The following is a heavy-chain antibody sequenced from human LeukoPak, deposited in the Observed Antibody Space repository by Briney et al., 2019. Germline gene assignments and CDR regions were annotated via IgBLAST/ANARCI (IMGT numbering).Heavy chain of an antibody. CDR3: ARGAPLKYDILTGYLDY. D-gene: IGHD3-9*01. CDR1: GFTFSSYA. Sequence: GGSLRLSCAASGFTFSSYAMHWVRQAPGKGLEWVAVISYDGSNKYYADSVKGRFTISRDNSKNTLYLQMNSLRAEDTAVYYCARGAPLKYDILTGYLDYWGQGTLVTVSS. CDR2: ISYDGSNK. V-gene: IGHV3-30-3*01. J-gene: IGHJ4*02.